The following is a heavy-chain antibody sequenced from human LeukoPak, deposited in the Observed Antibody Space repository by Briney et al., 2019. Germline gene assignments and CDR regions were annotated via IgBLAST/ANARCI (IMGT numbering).Heavy chain of an antibody. J-gene: IGHJ4*02. CDR1: GFTVSTNY. D-gene: IGHD2-15*01. V-gene: IGHV3-53*01. CDR2: IYSNGGT. CDR3: ARDPDDIAVVPQ. Sequence: VGSLRLSCAASGFTVSTNYMSWVRQAPGKGPEWVSIIYSNGGTYYADSVKGRFTISRDNSKNTLYLQMNSLRAEDTAVYYCARDPDDIAVVPQWGQGTLVTVAS.